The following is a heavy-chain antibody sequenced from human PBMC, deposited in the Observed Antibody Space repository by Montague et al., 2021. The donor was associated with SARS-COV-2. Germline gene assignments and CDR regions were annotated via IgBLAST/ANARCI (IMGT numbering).Heavy chain of an antibody. Sequence: SESLSLTCTVSGGSISSSSYYRGWIRQPPGKGLEWIGSIYYSGSTYYNPSLRSRVTFSVDTSKNQFSLKLISVTAADTAVYFCAREDRWNWFDPWGQGVLVTVSS. CDR1: GGSISSSSYY. V-gene: IGHV4-39*07. CDR3: AREDRWNWFDP. J-gene: IGHJ5*02. D-gene: IGHD5-24*01. CDR2: IYYSGST.